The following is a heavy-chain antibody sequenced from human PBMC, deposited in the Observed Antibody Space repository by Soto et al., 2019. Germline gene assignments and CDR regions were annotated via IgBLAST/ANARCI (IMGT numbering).Heavy chain of an antibody. V-gene: IGHV1-24*01. D-gene: IGHD3-10*01. Sequence: QVQLVQSGAEVKKPGASVKVSCKVSGYTLTELSMHWVRQAPGKGLEWMGGFDPEDDETIYAQKFQGRVTMTEDTSTDTVYMERSSLRSEDTAVYYCATVAFSAEDLNQRSPYYCGMDVWGQGTTVTVSS. CDR3: ATVAFSAEDLNQRSPYYCGMDV. CDR1: GYTLTELS. CDR2: FDPEDDET. J-gene: IGHJ6*02.